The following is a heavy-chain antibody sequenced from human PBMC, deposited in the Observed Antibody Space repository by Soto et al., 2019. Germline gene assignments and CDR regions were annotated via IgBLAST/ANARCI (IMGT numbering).Heavy chain of an antibody. V-gene: IGHV1-46*01. D-gene: IGHD3-9*01. Sequence: QVQLVQSAAEVRRPGASVKVSCRTSGYAFSTYLMHWVRQAPGQGLEWMGILNPTAGRTSYSQTCQGRVTMTSDASTSTAYMELTGLRSDDTAVYYCARALLGGLTVVTLAYWGQGTLVTVSS. J-gene: IGHJ4*02. CDR1: GYAFSTYL. CDR3: ARALLGGLTVVTLAY. CDR2: LNPTAGRT.